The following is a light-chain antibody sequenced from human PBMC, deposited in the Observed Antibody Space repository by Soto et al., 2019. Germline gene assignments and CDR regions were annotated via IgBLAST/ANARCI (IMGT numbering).Light chain of an antibody. CDR3: ATWDDSLSGWV. J-gene: IGLJ3*02. V-gene: IGLV1-47*01. Sequence: QSVLTQPPSASGTPGQRVTISCSGSSSNIGTNYVYWYQHLTGTAPKLLIYRNNQRPSGVPDRFSGSKSGTSASLAISGLRSEDESDYYCATWDDSLSGWVFGGGTKLTVL. CDR1: SSNIGTNY. CDR2: RNN.